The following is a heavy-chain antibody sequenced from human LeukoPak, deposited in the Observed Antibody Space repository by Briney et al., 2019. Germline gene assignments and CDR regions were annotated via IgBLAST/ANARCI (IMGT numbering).Heavy chain of an antibody. CDR1: GGTFSSYA. D-gene: IGHD3-9*01. V-gene: IGHV1-69*01. J-gene: IGHJ6*02. Sequence: SVKVSCKASGGTFSSYAISWVRQAPGQGLEWMGGIIPIFGTANYAQKFQGRVTITADESTSTAYMELSSLRSEDTAVYYCARAPVLRYFDWLPSQNYYYYGMDVWGQGTTATVSS. CDR3: ARAPVLRYFDWLPSQNYYYYGMDV. CDR2: IIPIFGTA.